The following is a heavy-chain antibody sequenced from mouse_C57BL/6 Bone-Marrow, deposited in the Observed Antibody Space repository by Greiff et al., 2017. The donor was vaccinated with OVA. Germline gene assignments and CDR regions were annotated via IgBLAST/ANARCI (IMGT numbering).Heavy chain of an antibody. CDR2: IHPNSGST. V-gene: IGHV1-64*01. J-gene: IGHJ3*01. CDR3: AGEGAASTFAY. CDR1: GYTFTSYW. D-gene: IGHD6-1*01. Sequence: VQLQQPGAELVKPGASVKLSCKASGYTFTSYWMHWVKQRPGQGLEWIGMIHPNSGSTNYNEKFKSKATLTVDTSSSPAYLQLSSLTSEDSAVEYCAGEGAASTFAYWGQGTLVTVSA.